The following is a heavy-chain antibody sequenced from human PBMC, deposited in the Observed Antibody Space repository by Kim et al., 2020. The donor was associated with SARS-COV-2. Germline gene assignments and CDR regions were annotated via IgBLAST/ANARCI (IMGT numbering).Heavy chain of an antibody. V-gene: IGHV4-39*01. Sequence: NPSLKSRVTISVDTSKNQFSLKLSSVAAADTAVYYCARKQSSGWSQYFQHWGQGTLVTVSS. CDR3: ARKQSSGWSQYFQH. D-gene: IGHD6-19*01. J-gene: IGHJ1*01.